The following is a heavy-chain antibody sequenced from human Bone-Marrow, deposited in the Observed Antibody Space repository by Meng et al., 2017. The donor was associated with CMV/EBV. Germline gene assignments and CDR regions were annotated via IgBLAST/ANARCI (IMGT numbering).Heavy chain of an antibody. Sequence: KVSCKGSGYSFTSYWIGWVRQMPGKGLEWMGIIYPGDSDTRYSPSFQGQVTISADKSISTAYLQWSSLKASDTAMYYCARIGMERRLGWFDPWAQGTLVTVSS. CDR3: ARIGMERRLGWFDP. CDR1: GYSFTSYW. V-gene: IGHV5-51*01. CDR2: IYPGDSDT. D-gene: IGHD1-1*01. J-gene: IGHJ5*02.